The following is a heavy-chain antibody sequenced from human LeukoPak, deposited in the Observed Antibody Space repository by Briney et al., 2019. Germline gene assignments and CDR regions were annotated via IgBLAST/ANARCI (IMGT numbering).Heavy chain of an antibody. CDR1: GYTLTELS. D-gene: IGHD3-22*01. J-gene: IGHJ5*02. CDR2: FDPEDGET. Sequence: ASVKVSCKVSGYTLTELSMHWVRQAPGKGLEWMGGFDPEDGETIYAQKFQGRVTMTEDTSTDTAYMELSSLRSEDTAVYYCARMSYYDSSGDNWFDPWGQGTLVTVSS. V-gene: IGHV1-24*01. CDR3: ARMSYYDSSGDNWFDP.